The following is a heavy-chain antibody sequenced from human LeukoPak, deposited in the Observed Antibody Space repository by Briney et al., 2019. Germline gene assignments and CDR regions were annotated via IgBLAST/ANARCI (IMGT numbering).Heavy chain of an antibody. V-gene: IGHV3-49*04. Sequence: PGGSLRLSCAASGFTFVDYAVNWVRQAPGKGLEWVGFITSKPYGGTTDYAASVKGRFTISRDDSKSIAYLQMNSLKSEDTAVYYCTRDRNYGSGRWPFDYWGQGTLVTVSS. D-gene: IGHD3-10*01. J-gene: IGHJ4*02. CDR1: GFTFVDYA. CDR2: ITSKPYGGTT. CDR3: TRDRNYGSGRWPFDY.